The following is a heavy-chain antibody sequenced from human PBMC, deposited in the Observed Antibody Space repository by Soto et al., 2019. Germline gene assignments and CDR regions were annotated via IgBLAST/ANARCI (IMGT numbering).Heavy chain of an antibody. V-gene: IGHV3-23*01. CDR3: AKTSTGFPYFFEY. Sequence: GGSLRLSCAASGFIFSIYAMNWVRQAPGKGLEWVSGITGGSVSTYYADSVKGRFTISRDNSKNTLYLQMNSLRAEDTAVYYCAKTSTGFPYFFEYWGQGTLVTVSS. CDR2: ITGGSVST. J-gene: IGHJ4*02. CDR1: GFIFSIYA. D-gene: IGHD2-8*02.